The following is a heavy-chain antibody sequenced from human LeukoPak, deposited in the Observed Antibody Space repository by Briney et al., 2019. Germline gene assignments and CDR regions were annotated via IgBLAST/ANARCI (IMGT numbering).Heavy chain of an antibody. Sequence: GRSLTLSCAASGFSFSSDGMHWVRQAPGKGLEWLVVFSYDGSEIHYADSVKGRFTISKDNSKNTLYLQMNSLRAENTAVYYCARERYCSSTSCYGYYYGMDVWGQGTTVTVSS. CDR2: FSYDGSEI. CDR3: ARERYCSSTSCYGYYYGMDV. D-gene: IGHD2-2*01. J-gene: IGHJ6*02. V-gene: IGHV3-30*03. CDR1: GFSFSSDG.